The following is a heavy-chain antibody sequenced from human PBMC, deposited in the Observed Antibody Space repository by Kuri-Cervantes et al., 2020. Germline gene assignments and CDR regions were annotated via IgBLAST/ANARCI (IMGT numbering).Heavy chain of an antibody. J-gene: IGHJ4*02. Sequence: GGSLRLSCAASGFTFSSAAMHWVRQAPGKGLEWVAVIYYDGSNEYYSDSVRGRFTISRDDSRNTLYLHMNSLKPEDTAVYYCARDRRAGDCDHFDYWGQGNLVTVSS. V-gene: IGHV3-30-3*01. CDR3: ARDRRAGDCDHFDY. CDR2: IYYDGSNE. CDR1: GFTFSSAA. D-gene: IGHD2-21*01.